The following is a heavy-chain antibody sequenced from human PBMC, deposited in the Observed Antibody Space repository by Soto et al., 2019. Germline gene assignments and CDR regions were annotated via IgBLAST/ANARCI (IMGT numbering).Heavy chain of an antibody. V-gene: IGHV3-33*01. Sequence: QVQLVESGGGVVQPGRPLRLSCAASGFTFSSYGMHWVRQAPGKGLEWVAVIWYDGSNKYYADSVKGRFTISRDNSKNTLYLQMNSLRAEDTAVYYCARGGKQWLVLGFDYWGQGTLVTVSS. CDR1: GFTFSSYG. CDR3: ARGGKQWLVLGFDY. D-gene: IGHD6-19*01. CDR2: IWYDGSNK. J-gene: IGHJ4*02.